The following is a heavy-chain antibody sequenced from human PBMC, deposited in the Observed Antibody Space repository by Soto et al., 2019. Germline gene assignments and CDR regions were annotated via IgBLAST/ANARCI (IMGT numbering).Heavy chain of an antibody. Sequence: EVQLVESGGGLVQPGGSLRLSCAASAFTVSSNFMSWVRQAPGKGLEWVSVIYSGGSTYYADSVKVRFTISRDNSKNTLYLQMNSLRAEDTAVYYCARCGGSGTYCYYFEYWGQGTLVTVSS. CDR3: ARCGGSGTYCYYFEY. J-gene: IGHJ4*02. D-gene: IGHD3-10*01. V-gene: IGHV3-66*01. CDR1: AFTVSSNF. CDR2: IYSGGST.